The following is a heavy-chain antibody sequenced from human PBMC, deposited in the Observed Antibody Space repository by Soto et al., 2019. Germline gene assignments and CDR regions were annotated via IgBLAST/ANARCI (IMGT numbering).Heavy chain of an antibody. J-gene: IGHJ5*02. V-gene: IGHV4-59*01. CDR3: ARDRVAAAGHLRRSNWFDP. D-gene: IGHD6-13*01. Sequence: SETLSLTCTVSGGSISSYYWSWIRQPPGKGLEWIGYIYYSGSTNYNPSLKSRVTISVDTSKNQFSLKLSSVTAADTAVYYCARDRVAAAGHLRRSNWFDPWGQGTLVTVSS. CDR2: IYYSGST. CDR1: GGSISSYY.